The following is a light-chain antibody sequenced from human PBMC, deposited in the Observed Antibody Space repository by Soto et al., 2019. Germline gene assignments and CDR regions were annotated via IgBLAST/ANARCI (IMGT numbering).Light chain of an antibody. J-gene: IGKJ1*01. CDR1: QTVTSNY. Sequence: TVLTQAPCALSLPQGERATLSCGASQTVTSNYLAWYQQKPGQAPRLLIFGASIRVTGIPDRFIGSGSGTDFTLTISRLEPEDFAVYYCQQYVTSLPTFGQGTKVDIK. CDR2: GAS. V-gene: IGKV3-20*01. CDR3: QQYVTSLPT.